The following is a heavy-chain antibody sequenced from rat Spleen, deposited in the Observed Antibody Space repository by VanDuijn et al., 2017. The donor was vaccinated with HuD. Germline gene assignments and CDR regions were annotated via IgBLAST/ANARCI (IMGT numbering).Heavy chain of an antibody. CDR3: ARGGDY. V-gene: IGHV2-32*01. CDR1: GFSLSSYH. CDR2: IWRDGDT. D-gene: IGHD1-11*01. J-gene: IGHJ2*01. Sequence: QVQLKESGPGLVQPSQTLSLTCTVSGFSLSSYHMHWLRQPPGKGLEWMGVIWRDGDTSYNSSLKSRLSISKDTSKSQVFLKMNSLQTEDTATYYCARGGDYWGQGVMVTVSS.